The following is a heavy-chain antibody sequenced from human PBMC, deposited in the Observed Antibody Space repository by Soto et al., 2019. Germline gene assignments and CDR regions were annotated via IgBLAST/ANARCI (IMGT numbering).Heavy chain of an antibody. V-gene: IGHV3-48*02. CDR3: TRDRPPHNTGWPIFEY. CDR1: GFTLSSYN. Sequence: EVQLMESGGGLVQPGGSLRLSCAASGFTLSSYNMNWVRQAPGKGLEWVSFISGVNSDVFYADSVKGRFTISRDNAKNALYLQVNSRIDEDTAVYYCTRDRPPHNTGWPIFEYWGQGTLVTVSS. CDR2: ISGVNSDV. D-gene: IGHD6-19*01. J-gene: IGHJ4*02.